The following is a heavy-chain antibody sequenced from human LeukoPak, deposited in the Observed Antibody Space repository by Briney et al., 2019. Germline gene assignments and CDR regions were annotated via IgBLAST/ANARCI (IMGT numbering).Heavy chain of an antibody. CDR1: AYSISSDY. Sequence: ETLSLTCAVSAYSISSDYYWGWVRQAPGKGLEWVANIKKDGSEKYYVDSVRGRFTISRDNAKNSLYLQMNSLRAEDTAVYYCARNPISPGLGDIWGQGTMVTVS. CDR3: ARNPISPGLGDI. V-gene: IGHV3-7*01. CDR2: IKKDGSEK. J-gene: IGHJ3*02. D-gene: IGHD3-9*01.